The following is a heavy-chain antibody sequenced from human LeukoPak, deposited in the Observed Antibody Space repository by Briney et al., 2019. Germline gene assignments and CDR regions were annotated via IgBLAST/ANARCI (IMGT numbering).Heavy chain of an antibody. J-gene: IGHJ4*02. CDR1: EFTVSSNY. D-gene: IGHD4-17*01. CDR3: ATIGGDYVSFDN. V-gene: IGHV3-53*04. CDR2: IYSGGST. Sequence: GGSLRLSCAASEFTVSSNYMSWVRQAPGKGLEWVSVIYSGGSTYYADSVKGRFTISRHNSKNTLYLQMNSLRGEDTAVYHCATIGGDYVSFDNWGQGTLVTVTS.